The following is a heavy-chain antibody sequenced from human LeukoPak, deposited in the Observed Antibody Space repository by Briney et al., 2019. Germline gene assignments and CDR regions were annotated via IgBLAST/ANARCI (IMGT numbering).Heavy chain of an antibody. Sequence: SQTLSLTCAISGDSVSNNSAVWNWLRQSPSRGLEWLGRTYYRSKWYSDYAGSVKSRIILKSDTSKNQVTLQLNSVTTEDTAVYCCARADSNSCSNYWGQGTLVTVSS. CDR1: GDSVSNNSAV. J-gene: IGHJ4*02. CDR3: ARADSNSCSNY. D-gene: IGHD6-13*01. V-gene: IGHV6-1*01. CDR2: TYYRSKWYS.